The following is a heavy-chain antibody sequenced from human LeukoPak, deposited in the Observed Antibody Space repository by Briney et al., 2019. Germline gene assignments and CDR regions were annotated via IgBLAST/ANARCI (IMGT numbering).Heavy chain of an antibody. Sequence: SETLSLTCTVSGGSISCYYWSWIRQPPGKGLEWIGYIYYSGNTNYNPSLKSRLTMSADRFRNQFSLKLSAVTAADTAVYYCARINWNYFDYWGQGILVTVSS. D-gene: IGHD1-20*01. V-gene: IGHV4-59*08. J-gene: IGHJ4*02. CDR2: IYYSGNT. CDR1: GGSISCYY. CDR3: ARINWNYFDY.